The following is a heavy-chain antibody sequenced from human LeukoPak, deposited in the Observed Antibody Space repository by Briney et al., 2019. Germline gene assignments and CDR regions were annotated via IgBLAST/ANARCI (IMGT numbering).Heavy chain of an antibody. D-gene: IGHD5-18*01. CDR1: GGSISSGGYS. CDR2: IYHSGST. J-gene: IGHJ3*02. V-gene: IGHV4-30-2*01. CDR3: ARVGIQLWLRGAFDI. Sequence: SETLSLTCAVSGGSISSGGYSWSWIRQPPGKGLEWIGYIYHSGSTYYNPSLKSRVTISVDRSKSQFSLKLSSVTAADTAVYYCARVGIQLWLRGAFDIWGQGTMVTVSS.